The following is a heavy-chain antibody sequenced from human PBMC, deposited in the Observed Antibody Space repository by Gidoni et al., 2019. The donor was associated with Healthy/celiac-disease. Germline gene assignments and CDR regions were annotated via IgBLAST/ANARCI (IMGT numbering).Heavy chain of an antibody. CDR1: GGSFSGYY. D-gene: IGHD6-6*01. Sequence: QVQLQQWGAGLLKPSETLSLTCAVYGGSFSGYYWSWIRQPPGKGLEWIGEINHSGSTNYNPSLKSRVTISVDTSKNQFSLKLSSVTAADTAVYYCARTPLVGSSSPVGGWFDPWGQGTLVTVSS. V-gene: IGHV4-34*01. CDR3: ARTPLVGSSSPVGGWFDP. J-gene: IGHJ5*02. CDR2: INHSGST.